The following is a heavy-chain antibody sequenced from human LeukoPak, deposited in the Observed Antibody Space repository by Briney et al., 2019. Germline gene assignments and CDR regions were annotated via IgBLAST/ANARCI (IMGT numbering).Heavy chain of an antibody. CDR1: GYTFTSYG. CDR2: ISAYNGNT. D-gene: IGHD3-10*01. Sequence: RASVKVSCKASGYTFTSYGISWVRQAPGQGLEWMGWISAYNGNTNYAQKLQGRVTMTTDTSTSTAYMELRSLRSDDTAVYYCARDTPSTIWFGELLIDYWGQGTLVTVSS. CDR3: ARDTPSTIWFGELLIDY. V-gene: IGHV1-18*01. J-gene: IGHJ4*02.